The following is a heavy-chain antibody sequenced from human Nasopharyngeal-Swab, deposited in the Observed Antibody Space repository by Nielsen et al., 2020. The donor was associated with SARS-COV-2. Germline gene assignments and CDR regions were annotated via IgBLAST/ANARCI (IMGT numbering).Heavy chain of an antibody. Sequence: GGSLRLSCAAPGFTFSSYAMSWVRQAPGKGLEWVSAISGSGGSTYYADSVKGRFTISRDNSKNTLYLQMNSLRAEDTAVYYCAKDVLYYDFWSGYYSTTPPFYWGQGTLVTVSS. D-gene: IGHD3-3*01. J-gene: IGHJ4*02. V-gene: IGHV3-23*01. CDR1: GFTFSSYA. CDR2: ISGSGGST. CDR3: AKDVLYYDFWSGYYSTTPPFY.